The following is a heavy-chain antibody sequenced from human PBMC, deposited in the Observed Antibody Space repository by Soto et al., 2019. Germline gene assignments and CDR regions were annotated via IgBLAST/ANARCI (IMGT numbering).Heavy chain of an antibody. J-gene: IGHJ4*02. Sequence: QVQLVESGGGVVQPGRSLRLSCAASGFTFGSYGMHWVRQAPCKGLEWVAVISYDGSNKYYADSVKGRFTISRDNSKNTLYLQMNSLRAEDTAVYYCAKVEPQYPFDYWGQGTLVTVSS. D-gene: IGHD1-1*01. V-gene: IGHV3-30*18. CDR2: ISYDGSNK. CDR3: AKVEPQYPFDY. CDR1: GFTFGSYG.